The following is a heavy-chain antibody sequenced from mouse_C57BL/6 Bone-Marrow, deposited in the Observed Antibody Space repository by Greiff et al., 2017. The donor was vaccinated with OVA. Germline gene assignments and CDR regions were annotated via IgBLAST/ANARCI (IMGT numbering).Heavy chain of an antibody. CDR1: GFTFSSYA. D-gene: IGHD2-4*01. CDR2: ISDGGSYT. Sequence: EVQLVESGGGLVKPGGSLKLSCAASGFTFSSYAMSWVRQTPEKRLEWVATISDGGSYTYYPDNVKGRFTISRDNAKNNLYLQMSHLKSEDTAMYYCARDQGRLRHSHYAMDYWGQGTSVTVSS. V-gene: IGHV5-4*01. CDR3: ARDQGRLRHSHYAMDY. J-gene: IGHJ4*01.